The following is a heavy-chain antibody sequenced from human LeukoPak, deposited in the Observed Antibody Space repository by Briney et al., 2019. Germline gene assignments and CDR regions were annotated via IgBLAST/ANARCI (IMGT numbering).Heavy chain of an antibody. D-gene: IGHD3-22*01. V-gene: IGHV3-21*01. CDR1: GFTFSSYS. CDR2: ISSSSSYI. Sequence: GGSLRLSCAASGFTFSSYSMNWVRQAPGKGLEWVSSISSSSSYIYYADSVKGRFTISRDNAKNSLYLQMNSLRAEDTAVYYCARDAVLDYYDSSGSPNWFDPWGQGTLVTVSS. J-gene: IGHJ5*02. CDR3: ARDAVLDYYDSSGSPNWFDP.